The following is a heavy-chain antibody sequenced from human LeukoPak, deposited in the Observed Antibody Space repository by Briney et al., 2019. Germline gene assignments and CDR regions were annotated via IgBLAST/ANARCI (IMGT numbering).Heavy chain of an antibody. Sequence: PGGSLRLSCTASGFTFSSYAMSWVRQAPGKGLEWVSSFYGSAGSTYYADFVKGRFTISRDNSKNTLYLQMNSLRAEDTAVYYCAKDVTTGTTGWFDPWGQGTLVTVSS. CDR1: GFTFSSYA. CDR3: AKDVTTGTTGWFDP. J-gene: IGHJ5*02. D-gene: IGHD1-1*01. V-gene: IGHV3-23*01. CDR2: FYGSAGST.